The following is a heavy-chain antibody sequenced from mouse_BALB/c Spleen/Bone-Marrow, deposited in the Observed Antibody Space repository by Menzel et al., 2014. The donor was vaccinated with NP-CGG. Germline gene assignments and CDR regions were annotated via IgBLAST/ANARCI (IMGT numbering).Heavy chain of an antibody. Sequence: EVQLQQSGGGLVQPGRSLILSCAASGFDFSRYWMSWARQAPGKGQEWIGEINPGSSTINYTPSLKDKFIISRDNAKKTLYLQINKVRSEDTALYYCAKLGYHGYFAYWGQGTTLTVSS. CDR2: INPGSSTI. CDR3: AKLGYHGYFAY. D-gene: IGHD5-1-1*01. J-gene: IGHJ2*01. V-gene: IGHV4-2*02. CDR1: GFDFSRYW.